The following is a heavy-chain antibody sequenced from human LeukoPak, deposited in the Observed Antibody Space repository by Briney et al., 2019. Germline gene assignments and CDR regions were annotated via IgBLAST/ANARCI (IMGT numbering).Heavy chain of an antibody. V-gene: IGHV1-18*01. CDR2: ISAYNGNT. CDR1: GYIFTSYG. Sequence: ASVKVSCKASGYIFTSYGISWVRQAPGQGLEWMGWISAYNGNTNYAQKLQGRVTMTRDTSISTAYMELSRLRSDDTAVYYCARDFDYYDSGGYDYYFDYWGQGTLVTVSS. CDR3: ARDFDYYDSGGYDYYFDY. D-gene: IGHD3-22*01. J-gene: IGHJ4*02.